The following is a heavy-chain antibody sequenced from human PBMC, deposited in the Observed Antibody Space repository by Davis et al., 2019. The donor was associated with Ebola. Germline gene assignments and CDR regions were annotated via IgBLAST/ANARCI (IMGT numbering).Heavy chain of an antibody. CDR2: IYYSGST. Sequence: SETLSLTCTVSGGSISSSSYYWGWIRQPPGKGLEWIGSIYYSGSTYYNPSLKSRVTISVDTSKNQFSLNPSSVTAADTAVYYCASYSSSWPLNWFDPWGQGTLVTVSS. V-gene: IGHV4-39*01. CDR3: ASYSSSWPLNWFDP. CDR1: GGSISSSSYY. D-gene: IGHD6-13*01. J-gene: IGHJ5*02.